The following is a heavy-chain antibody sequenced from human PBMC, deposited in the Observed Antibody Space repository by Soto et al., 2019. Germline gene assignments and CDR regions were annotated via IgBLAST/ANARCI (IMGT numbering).Heavy chain of an antibody. D-gene: IGHD3-3*01. J-gene: IGHJ6*03. V-gene: IGHV1-24*01. CDR3: ATSTIFGVATGWVYYYYYMDV. CDR1: GYTLTELS. Sequence: ASVKVSCKVSGYTLTELSMHWVRQAPGKGLEWMGGFDPEDGETIYAQKFQGRVTMTEDTSTDTAYMELSSLRSEDTAVYYCATSTIFGVATGWVYYYYYMDVWGKGTTVTVSS. CDR2: FDPEDGET.